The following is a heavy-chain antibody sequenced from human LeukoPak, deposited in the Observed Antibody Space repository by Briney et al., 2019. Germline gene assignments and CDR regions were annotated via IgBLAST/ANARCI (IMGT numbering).Heavy chain of an antibody. V-gene: IGHV4-59*01. CDR2: IYYSGST. CDR1: GGFISNYY. J-gene: IGHJ4*02. Sequence: TSETLSLTCTVSGGFISNYYWSWIRQPPGKGLEWIGYIYYSGSTNYNPSLKSRLTISVDTSKNQFSLKLSSVTAADTAVYYCARESYSGRALGYWGQGTLVTVSS. CDR3: ARESYSGRALGY. D-gene: IGHD5-12*01.